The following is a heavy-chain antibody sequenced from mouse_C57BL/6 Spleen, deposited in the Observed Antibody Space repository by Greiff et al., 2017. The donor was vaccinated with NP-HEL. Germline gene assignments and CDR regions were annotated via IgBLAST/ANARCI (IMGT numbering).Heavy chain of an antibody. CDR1: GYTFTSYW. J-gene: IGHJ3*01. Sequence: QVQLQQPGAELVMPGASVKLSCKASGYTFTSYWMHWVKQRPGQGLEWIGEIDPSDSYTNYNQKFKGKSTLTVDKSSSTAYMQLSSLTSEDSAVYYCARWHYYGSSPAGFAYWGQGTLVTVSA. CDR2: IDPSDSYT. CDR3: ARWHYYGSSPAGFAY. D-gene: IGHD1-1*01. V-gene: IGHV1-69*01.